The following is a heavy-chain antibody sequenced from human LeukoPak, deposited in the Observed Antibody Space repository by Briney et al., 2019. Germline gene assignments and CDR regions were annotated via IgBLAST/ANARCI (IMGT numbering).Heavy chain of an antibody. CDR2: INKDGDRT. V-gene: IGHV3-43*01. CDR1: GFTFDDFS. CDR3: AKEVRGSSWTGFDS. D-gene: IGHD6-13*01. Sequence: QPGGSLRLSCAASGFTFDDFSIHWVRQAPGKGLEWVSLINKDGDRTYYADSVEGRFTISRDNSKNSLYLQMNSLTTEHTALYYCAKEVRGSSWTGFDSWGQGTQVTVSS. J-gene: IGHJ4*02.